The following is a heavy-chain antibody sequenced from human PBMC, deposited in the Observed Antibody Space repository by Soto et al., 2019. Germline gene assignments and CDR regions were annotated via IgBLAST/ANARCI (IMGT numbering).Heavy chain of an antibody. J-gene: IGHJ4*02. CDR3: ASKLDTAMVFDY. V-gene: IGHV4-30-4*01. CDR1: GGSISSGDYY. Sequence: SETLSLTCTVSGGSISSGDYYWSWIRQPPGKGLEWIGYIYYSGSTYYNPSLKSRVTISVDTSKNQFSLKLSSVTAADTAVYYCASKLDTAMVFDYWGQGTLVTVSS. CDR2: IYYSGST. D-gene: IGHD5-18*01.